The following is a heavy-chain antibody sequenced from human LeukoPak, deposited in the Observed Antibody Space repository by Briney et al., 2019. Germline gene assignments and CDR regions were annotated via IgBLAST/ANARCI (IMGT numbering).Heavy chain of an antibody. CDR3: AKREVQKYFQH. J-gene: IGHJ1*01. D-gene: IGHD1-1*01. Sequence: GASVKVSCKASGGTFSSYAISWVRQAPGQGLEWMGGIIPIFGTANYAQKFQGRVTITADESTSTAYMELSSLRSEDTAVYYCAKREVQKYFQHWGQGTLVTVSS. CDR1: GGTFSSYA. CDR2: IIPIFGTA. V-gene: IGHV1-69*01.